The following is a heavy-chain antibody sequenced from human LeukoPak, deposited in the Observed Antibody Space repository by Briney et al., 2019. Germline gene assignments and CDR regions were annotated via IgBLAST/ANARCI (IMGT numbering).Heavy chain of an antibody. CDR2: IWYDGSNK. J-gene: IGHJ4*02. CDR1: GFTFSTYG. CDR3: ARDGAFWSGYPYYFDY. Sequence: QPGRSLRLSCAASGFTFSTYGMHWVRQAPGKGLEWVAIIWYDGSNKYYADSVKGRFTISRDNSVNTLYLQMNSLRAEDTAFYYCARDGAFWSGYPYYFDYWGQGTVVTVSS. V-gene: IGHV3-33*01. D-gene: IGHD3-3*01.